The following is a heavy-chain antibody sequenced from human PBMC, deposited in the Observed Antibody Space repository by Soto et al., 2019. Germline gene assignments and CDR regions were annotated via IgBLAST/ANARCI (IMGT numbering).Heavy chain of an antibody. CDR2: ITGDTNRI. J-gene: IGHJ4*02. D-gene: IGHD6-19*01. CDR1: GFRFSIYS. Sequence: EVQLVESGGGLVQPGGSLRLSCAASGFRFSIYSMNWVRQAPGKGLEWSAYITGDTNRIKYADSVKGRFTISRDNAKNSVYRQMNSLRDEDTAVYYCARSVEGHFDYWGQGTVVTDSS. V-gene: IGHV3-48*02. CDR3: ARSVEGHFDY.